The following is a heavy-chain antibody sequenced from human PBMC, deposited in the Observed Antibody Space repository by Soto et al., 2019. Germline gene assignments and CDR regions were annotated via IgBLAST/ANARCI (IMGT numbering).Heavy chain of an antibody. V-gene: IGHV3-74*01. CDR1: GFTFSSYW. J-gene: IGHJ2*01. CDR2: INSDGSST. D-gene: IGHD1-26*01. CDR3: ARGGRLNWYFDL. Sequence: EVQLVESGGGLVQPGGSLRLSCAASGFTFSSYWMHWVRQAPGKGLVWVSRINSDGSSTSYADSVKGRFTISSDNAKNTLYLQMTSLRAEDTAVYYCARGGRLNWYFDLWGRGTLVTVSS.